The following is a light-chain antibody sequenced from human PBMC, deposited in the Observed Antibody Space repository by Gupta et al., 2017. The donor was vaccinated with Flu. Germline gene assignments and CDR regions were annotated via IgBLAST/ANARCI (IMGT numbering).Light chain of an antibody. CDR1: EALRHRNRHNF. Sequence: VTPGEPASISCSSSEALRHRNRHNFLHWYLLKPGQSPQLLIYMASKRVSGVPDRFSGSVSGTDFTLKISRVEAEDVGMYYCMQSLPIPWTLGEGTRVEIK. CDR2: MAS. J-gene: IGKJ1*01. V-gene: IGKV2-28*01. CDR3: MQSLPIPWT.